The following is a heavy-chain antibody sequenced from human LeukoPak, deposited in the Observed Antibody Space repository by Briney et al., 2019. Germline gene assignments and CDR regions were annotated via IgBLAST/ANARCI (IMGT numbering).Heavy chain of an antibody. V-gene: IGHV3-30*18. J-gene: IGHJ3*02. CDR2: ISYDGSEK. CDR1: GFTFSSYG. CDR3: AKRRYDSSAPDAFDI. D-gene: IGHD3-22*01. Sequence: GGSLRLSCAASGFTFSSYGMHWVRQAPGKGLEWVAVISYDGSEKYYADSVKGRFTISRDNSKNTLYLQMNSLRAEDTAVYYCAKRRYDSSAPDAFDIWGQGTMVTVSS.